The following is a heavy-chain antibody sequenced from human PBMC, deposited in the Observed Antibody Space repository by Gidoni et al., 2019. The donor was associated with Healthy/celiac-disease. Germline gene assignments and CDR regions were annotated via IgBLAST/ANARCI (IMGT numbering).Heavy chain of an antibody. CDR2: IYYSGST. Sequence: QVQLQESGPGLVKPSETLSLTCTVSGGSISSYYWSWIRQPPGKGLEWIGYIYYSGSTNYNPSRKSRVTISVDTSKNQFSLKLSSVTAADTAVYYCANHGGNSLGYFQHWGQGTLVTVSS. CDR3: ANHGGNSLGYFQH. J-gene: IGHJ1*01. D-gene: IGHD2-21*02. V-gene: IGHV4-59*01. CDR1: GGSISSYY.